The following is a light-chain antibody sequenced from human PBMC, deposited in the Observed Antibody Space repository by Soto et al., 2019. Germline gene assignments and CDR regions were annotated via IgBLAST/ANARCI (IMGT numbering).Light chain of an antibody. CDR1: QAIRND. J-gene: IGKJ2*01. CDR3: LQDYSYPYT. V-gene: IGKV1-6*01. CDR2: AVS. Sequence: AIQMTQSPSSLSASVGDRVTITCRASQAIRNDLGWYQQKPGKAPKLLIYAVSFLQSGVPSRFSGSGSGTDFTLNISSLQPEDFATYYCLQDYSYPYTFGQGTKLEIK.